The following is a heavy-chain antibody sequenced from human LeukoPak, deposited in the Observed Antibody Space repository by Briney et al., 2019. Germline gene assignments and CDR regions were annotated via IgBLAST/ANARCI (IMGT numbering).Heavy chain of an antibody. CDR1: GYTFTAYY. D-gene: IGHD5-12*01. V-gene: IGHV1-46*01. Sequence: GASVTVSFKSSGYTFTAYYMHWVRQAPGHGREWMGIINPTAVSTTYAQKFQGRVAITRDTSTSTVYIELSSLRSEDTAVYYCATDRRYNDYDYCFDSWGQGTLVTVSS. CDR3: ATDRRYNDYDYCFDS. CDR2: INPTAVST. J-gene: IGHJ4*02.